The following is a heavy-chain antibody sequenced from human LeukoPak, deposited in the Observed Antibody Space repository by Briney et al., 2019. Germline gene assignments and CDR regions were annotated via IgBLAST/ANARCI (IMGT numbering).Heavy chain of an antibody. V-gene: IGHV4-39*01. CDR3: ARHSTMIVVVTRWHPNWFDP. CDR1: GGSISSSSYY. CDR2: IYYSGST. Sequence: PSETLSLTCTVSGGSISSSSYYWGWIRQPPGKGLEWIGSIYYSGSTHYHPSLKSRVTISVDTSKNQFSLKLSSVTAADTAVYYCARHSTMIVVVTRWHPNWFDPWGQGTLVTVSS. D-gene: IGHD3-22*01. J-gene: IGHJ5*02.